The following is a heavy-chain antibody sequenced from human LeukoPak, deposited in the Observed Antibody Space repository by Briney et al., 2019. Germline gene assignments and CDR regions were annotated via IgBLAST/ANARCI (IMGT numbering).Heavy chain of an antibody. CDR3: ARLGSVGYYNYQYMDI. CDR1: GGSFSGHY. CDR2: INDIGNT. Sequence: SETLSLTCAVYGGSFSGHYWSWIRQPPGKGLEWSGEINDIGNTNYDPSLRSRVTISVDTSKNQFSLSLTSATAADTAVYFCARLGSVGYYNYQYMDIWGNGTTVTVSS. V-gene: IGHV4-34*01. J-gene: IGHJ6*03. D-gene: IGHD3-10*01.